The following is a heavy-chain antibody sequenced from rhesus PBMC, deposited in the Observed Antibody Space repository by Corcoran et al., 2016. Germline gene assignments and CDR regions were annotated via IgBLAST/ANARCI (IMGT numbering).Heavy chain of an antibody. CDR1: GVSMRSFF. CDR3: AKYVKNGHYHFDY. V-gene: IGHV4-147*01. Sequence: QVQLQASGPGLVKPSETLSLTFAVSGVSMRSFFWTWIRQSPGQGLKWIAYIHGGSGVTSYNPSLKSRVTISTDTSKNQFSLKLTSVSAADTATYYCAKYVKNGHYHFDYWGHGVLVTV. CDR2: IHGGSGVT. J-gene: IGHJ4*01. D-gene: IGHD1-1*01.